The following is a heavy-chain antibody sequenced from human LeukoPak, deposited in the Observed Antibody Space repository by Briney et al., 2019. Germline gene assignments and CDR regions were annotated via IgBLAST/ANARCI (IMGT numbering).Heavy chain of an antibody. CDR3: ASSDSSSWYSSYYYYYMDV. J-gene: IGHJ6*03. Sequence: ASVKVSCKASGYTFTSYYMHWVRQAPGQGLEWMGIINPSGGSTSYAQKFQGRVTMTRDMSTSTAYMELSSLRSEDTAVYYCASSDSSSWYSSYYYYYMDVWGKGTTVTVSS. D-gene: IGHD6-13*01. CDR2: INPSGGST. CDR1: GYTFTSYY. V-gene: IGHV1-46*01.